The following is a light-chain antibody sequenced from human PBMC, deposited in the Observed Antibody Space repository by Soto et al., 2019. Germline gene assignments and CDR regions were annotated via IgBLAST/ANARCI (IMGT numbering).Light chain of an antibody. CDR1: SSDVGSYNL. CDR3: CSYAGSRTYV. V-gene: IGLV2-23*01. Sequence: QSALTQPASVSGSPGQSITISCTGTSSDVGSYNLVSWYQQHPGKAPKLMINEGSKRPSGVSNRFSGSKSGNTASLTISGLQAEDEADYYCCSYAGSRTYVFGAGTKLTVL. J-gene: IGLJ1*01. CDR2: EGS.